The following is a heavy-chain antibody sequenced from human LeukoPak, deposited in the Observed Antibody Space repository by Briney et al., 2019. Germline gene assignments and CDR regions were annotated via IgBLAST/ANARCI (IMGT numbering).Heavy chain of an antibody. CDR3: ARDRPLGYCSSTSCYILDY. Sequence: ASVKVSCKASGYTFTSYGISWVRQAPGQGLEWMGWISAYNGNTNYAQKLQGRVTMTTDTSTSTAYMELRSLRSDDTAVYYCARDRPLGYCSSTSCYILDYWGQGTLVTVSS. D-gene: IGHD2-2*02. CDR1: GYTFTSYG. J-gene: IGHJ4*02. CDR2: ISAYNGNT. V-gene: IGHV1-18*01.